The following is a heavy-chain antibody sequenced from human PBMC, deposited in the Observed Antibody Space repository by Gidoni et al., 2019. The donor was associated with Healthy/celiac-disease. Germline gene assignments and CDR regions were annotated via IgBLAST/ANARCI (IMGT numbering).Heavy chain of an antibody. CDR1: GGSISSSSYY. V-gene: IGHV4-39*01. J-gene: IGHJ4*02. Sequence: QLQLQESGPGLVKPSETLSLTCTVSGGSISSSSYYWGWIRQPPGKGLEWIGSIYYSGSTYYNPSLKSRVTISVDTSKNQFSLKLSSVTAADTAVYYCARLVAYGSHTNPIMITNWGQGTLVTVSS. CDR2: IYYSGST. CDR3: ARLVAYGSHTNPIMITN. D-gene: IGHD3-16*01.